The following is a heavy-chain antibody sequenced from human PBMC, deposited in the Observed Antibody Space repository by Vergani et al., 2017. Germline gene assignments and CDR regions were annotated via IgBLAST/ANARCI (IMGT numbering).Heavy chain of an antibody. V-gene: IGHV4-34*01. D-gene: IGHD3-16*02. CDR1: GGSFSDYY. CDR2: VNHGGST. Sequence: QLQEWGAGLLKTSETLSLTCGVSGGSFSDYYWSWIRQAPGMGLEWIGEVNHGGSTNYNPSLKSRVSISVDTSKNQFSLQLTSVTAADSALYFCAIIARAPTRRNPPPDYWGQGILVTVSS. CDR3: AIIARAPTRRNPPPDY. J-gene: IGHJ4*02.